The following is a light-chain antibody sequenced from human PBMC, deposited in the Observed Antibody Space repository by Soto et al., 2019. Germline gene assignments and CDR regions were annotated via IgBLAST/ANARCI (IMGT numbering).Light chain of an antibody. J-gene: IGLJ7*01. V-gene: IGLV4-69*01. CDR1: SGHSSYA. Sequence: QAVVTQSPSASASLGASVRLTCGLSSGHSSYAIAWHQQHPEKGPRYLMKLNSDGSHTKGDGIPDRFSGSSSGAERYLTISSLQSEDEADYYCQTWGTGIVFGGGTQLTVL. CDR3: QTWGTGIV. CDR2: LNSDGSH.